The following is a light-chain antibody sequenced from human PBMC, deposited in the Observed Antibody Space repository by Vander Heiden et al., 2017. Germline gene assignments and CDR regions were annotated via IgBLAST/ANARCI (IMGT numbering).Light chain of an antibody. CDR2: EAS. CDR3: QQYDNVPIT. CDR1: QDIDKY. Sequence: DIQMTQSPSSLSASVGDRVTITCQASQDIDKYLNWYQQRPGKAPRLLIYEASNLETGVPSRFSGSGSVTDFTFTISSLQPEDVATYYCQQYDNVPITFGQGTRLEIE. V-gene: IGKV1-33*01. J-gene: IGKJ5*01.